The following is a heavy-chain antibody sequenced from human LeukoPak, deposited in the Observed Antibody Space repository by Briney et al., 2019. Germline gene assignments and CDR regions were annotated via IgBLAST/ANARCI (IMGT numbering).Heavy chain of an antibody. Sequence: ASVKVSCKASGYTFTGYYMHWVRQAPGQGLEWMGWINPNSGGTNYAQKLQGSVTMTRDTSISTAYMELSRLRSDDTAVYYCAKALGSSGYYPTVYWGQGTLVTVSS. CDR3: AKALGSSGYYPTVY. CDR2: INPNSGGT. V-gene: IGHV1-2*02. D-gene: IGHD3-22*01. J-gene: IGHJ4*02. CDR1: GYTFTGYY.